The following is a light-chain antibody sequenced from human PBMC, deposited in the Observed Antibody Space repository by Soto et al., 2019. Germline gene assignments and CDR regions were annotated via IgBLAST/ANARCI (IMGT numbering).Light chain of an antibody. J-gene: IGLJ2*01. CDR1: KLGDKY. CDR2: QDS. CDR3: LAWDSSTLV. Sequence: SYELTQPPSVSVSPGQTASITCSGDKLGDKYACWYQQKPGQSPVLVIYQDSKRPSGIPERFSGSNSGNTATLTISGTQAMDEADYYCLAWDSSTLVFGGGTQLTVL. V-gene: IGLV3-1*01.